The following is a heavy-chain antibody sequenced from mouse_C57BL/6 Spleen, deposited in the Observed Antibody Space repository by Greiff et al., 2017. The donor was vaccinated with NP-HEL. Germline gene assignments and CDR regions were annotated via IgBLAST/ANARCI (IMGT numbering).Heavy chain of an antibody. Sequence: DVKLQESGLGLVKPSQSLSLTCTVTGYSITSGYGWNWIRQFPGNKLEWMGYISYSGSTNYNPSLNSRISITRDTSKNQFFLQLNSVTTEDTATYYCARTARIKYWGQGTTLTVSS. CDR3: ARTARIKY. J-gene: IGHJ2*01. CDR2: ISYSGST. D-gene: IGHD1-2*01. V-gene: IGHV3-2*02. CDR1: GYSITSGYG.